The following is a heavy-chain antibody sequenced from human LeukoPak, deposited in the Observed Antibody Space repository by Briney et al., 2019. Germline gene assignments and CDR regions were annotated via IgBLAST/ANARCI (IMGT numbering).Heavy chain of an antibody. CDR3: ARQTARFHYYYFMDV. CDR2: IYPGDSDT. Sequence: GESLKISCKGSGYSFTSYWIGWVRQMPGKGLEWMGIIYPGDSDTRYSPSFPGQVTISADKSISTAYLQWSSLKASDTAMYYCARQTARFHYYYFMDVWGKGTTVTVSS. CDR1: GYSFTSYW. V-gene: IGHV5-51*01. D-gene: IGHD3-3*01. J-gene: IGHJ6*03.